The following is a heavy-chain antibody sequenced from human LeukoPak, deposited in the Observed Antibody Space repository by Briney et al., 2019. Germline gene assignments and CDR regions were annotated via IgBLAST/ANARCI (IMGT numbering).Heavy chain of an antibody. CDR2: INHSGST. Sequence: SETLSLTCAVYGGSFSGYYWSWIRQPPGKGLEWIREINHSGSTNYNPSLKSRVTISVDTSKNQFSLKLSSVTAADTAVYYCARVYCSSTSCYTPYYYYYGMDVWGQGTTVTVSS. CDR1: GGSFSGYY. CDR3: ARVYCSSTSCYTPYYYYYGMDV. V-gene: IGHV4-34*01. D-gene: IGHD2-2*02. J-gene: IGHJ6*02.